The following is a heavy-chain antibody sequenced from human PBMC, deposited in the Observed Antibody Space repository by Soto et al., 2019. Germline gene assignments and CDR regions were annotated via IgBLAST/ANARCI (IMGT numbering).Heavy chain of an antibody. Sequence: QVQLVQSGAEVKKPGASVKVSCKASGYTFTSYGSIWVRQAPGQGLEWMGWISAYNGNTNYVQKFQGRVTMTTDTCTSTAYMELRSLRSDDTAVYYCAGGGVDEAVAGTKWFDPWGQGTLVTVSS. D-gene: IGHD6-19*01. CDR1: GYTFTSYG. J-gene: IGHJ5*02. CDR3: AGGGVDEAVAGTKWFDP. V-gene: IGHV1-18*01. CDR2: ISAYNGNT.